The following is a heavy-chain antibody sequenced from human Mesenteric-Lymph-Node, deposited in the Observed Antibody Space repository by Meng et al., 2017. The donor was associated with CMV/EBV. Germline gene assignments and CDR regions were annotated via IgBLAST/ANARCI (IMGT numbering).Heavy chain of an antibody. CDR3: ARDTLTYSYGPGWIDP. Sequence: QLQLQESGPRLVKPSETLSLKCTVSGGSISSSWHYWGWIRQPPGKGLEWIGSIFYSDSAHYNPALESRVTISIDKSKNEFFLNLGSVTAADTAMYFCARDTLTYSYGPGWIDPWGQGTLVTVSS. CDR2: IFYSDSA. V-gene: IGHV4-39*02. D-gene: IGHD3-10*01. J-gene: IGHJ5*02. CDR1: GGSISSSWHY.